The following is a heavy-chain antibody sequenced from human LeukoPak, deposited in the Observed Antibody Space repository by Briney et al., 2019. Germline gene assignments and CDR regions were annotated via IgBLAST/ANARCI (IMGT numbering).Heavy chain of an antibody. CDR2: ISWDGGST. Sequence: GGSLRRSCAASGFTFDDYAMHWVRQAPGKGLEWVSLISWDGGSTYYADSVKGRFTISRDNSKNSLYLQMNSLRAEDTAVYYCAKPSGSYPDYWGQGTLVTVSS. D-gene: IGHD1-26*01. J-gene: IGHJ4*02. V-gene: IGHV3-43D*03. CDR3: AKPSGSYPDY. CDR1: GFTFDDYA.